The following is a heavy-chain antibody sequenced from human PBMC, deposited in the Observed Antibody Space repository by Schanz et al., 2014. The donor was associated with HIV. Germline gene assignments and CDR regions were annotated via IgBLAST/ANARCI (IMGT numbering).Heavy chain of an antibody. V-gene: IGHV3-11*01. CDR1: GFSLGDYY. CDR3: AKAKGSYSATTCYFDF. J-gene: IGHJ4*02. CDR2: ITNSGNRM. Sequence: EQLVESGGGSVKPGGSLRLSCAASGFSLGDYYMSWIRQAPGKGLEWISYITNSGNRMNYADSVKGRFTISRDNSKNTLSLHMNSLRVEDTAVYYCAKAKGSYSATTCYFDFWGQGTLVTVSS. D-gene: IGHD1-26*01.